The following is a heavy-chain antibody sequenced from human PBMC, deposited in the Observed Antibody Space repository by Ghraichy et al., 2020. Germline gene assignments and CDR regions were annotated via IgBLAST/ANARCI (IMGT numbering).Heavy chain of an antibody. V-gene: IGHV3-33*01. J-gene: IGHJ4*02. Sequence: GGSLRLSCAASGFTFSSYGMHWVRQAPGKGLEWVAVIWYDGSNKYYADSVKGRFTISRDNSKNTLYLQMNSLRAEDTAVYYCARAPYYDYVWGSYPLDYWGQGILVTVSS. D-gene: IGHD3-16*02. CDR3: ARAPYYDYVWGSYPLDY. CDR1: GFTFSSYG. CDR2: IWYDGSNK.